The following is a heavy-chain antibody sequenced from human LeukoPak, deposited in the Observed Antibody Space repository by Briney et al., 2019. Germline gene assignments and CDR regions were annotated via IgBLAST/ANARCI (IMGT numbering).Heavy chain of an antibody. D-gene: IGHD6-19*01. CDR1: GYTFTGYY. J-gene: IGHJ4*02. Sequence: ASVKVFCKASGYTFTGYYMHWVRQAPGQGLEWMGWINPNSGGTNYAQKFQGRVTMTRDTSISTAYMELSRLRSDDTAVYYCARVRAGYSSGWYYFDYWGQGTLVTVSS. CDR2: INPNSGGT. CDR3: ARVRAGYSSGWYYFDY. V-gene: IGHV1-2*02.